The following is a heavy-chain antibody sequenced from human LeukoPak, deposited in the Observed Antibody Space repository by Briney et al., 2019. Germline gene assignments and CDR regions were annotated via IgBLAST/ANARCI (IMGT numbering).Heavy chain of an antibody. CDR3: ARSGRDSSGYYYYYYGMDV. D-gene: IGHD3-22*01. J-gene: IGHJ6*02. CDR2: INAANGIT. Sequence: ASVKVSCKASGYTFNTYTLHWVRQAPGQRPEWMGWINAANGITRYSQNFQDRVTFTRDTSASTAYMELSSLRSEDTAVYYCARSGRDSSGYYYYYYGMDVWGQGTTVIVSS. CDR1: GYTFNTYT. V-gene: IGHV1-3*01.